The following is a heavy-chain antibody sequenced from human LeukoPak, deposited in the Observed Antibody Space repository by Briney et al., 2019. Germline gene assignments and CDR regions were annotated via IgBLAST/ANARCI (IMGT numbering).Heavy chain of an antibody. D-gene: IGHD4-17*01. J-gene: IGHJ6*02. CDR1: GFTSSIYA. Sequence: GGCPRLSCAPSGFTSSIYATRWVRHAPGKGLEWVSVKWKDGRNTSYTDSAKGRFTISRDNSKNTLYLKMNSMRAEDTAVYYCEREYGEYYSGMAVWGQGTTVTVPS. V-gene: IGHV3-33*01. CDR3: EREYGEYYSGMAV. CDR2: KWKDGRNT.